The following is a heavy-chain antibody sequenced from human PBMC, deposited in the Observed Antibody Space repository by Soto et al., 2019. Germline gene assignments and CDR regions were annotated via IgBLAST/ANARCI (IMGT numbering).Heavy chain of an antibody. CDR3: ARPHLHLWFGELSSAFDI. J-gene: IGHJ3*02. Sequence: GGSLRLSCAASGFTFSSYAMHWVRQAPGKGLEWVAVISYDGSNKYYADSVKGRFTISRDNSKNTLYLQMNSLRAEDTAVYYCARPHLHLWFGELSSAFDIWGQGTMVTVSS. D-gene: IGHD3-10*01. CDR1: GFTFSSYA. CDR2: ISYDGSNK. V-gene: IGHV3-30-3*01.